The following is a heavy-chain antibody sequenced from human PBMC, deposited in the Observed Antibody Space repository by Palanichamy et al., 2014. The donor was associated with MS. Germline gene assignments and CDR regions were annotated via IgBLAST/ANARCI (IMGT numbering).Heavy chain of an antibody. D-gene: IGHD6-13*01. CDR2: IYYSGST. V-gene: IGHV4-59*01. J-gene: IGHJ3*02. CDR3: ARFRSSSWLDAFDI. Sequence: VQLQESGPGLVKPSETLSLTCTVSGGSISSYYWSWIRQPPGKGLEWIGYIYYSGSTKYNPSLKSRVTISVDTSKNQFSLKLSSVTAADSAVYYCARFRSSSWLDAFDIWGQGTMVTVSS. CDR1: GGSISSYY.